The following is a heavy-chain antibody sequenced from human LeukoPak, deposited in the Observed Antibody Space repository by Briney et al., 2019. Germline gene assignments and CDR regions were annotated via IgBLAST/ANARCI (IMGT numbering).Heavy chain of an antibody. D-gene: IGHD2-2*01. V-gene: IGHV3-23*01. Sequence: PGGSLRLSCAASGFTFSSYGMHWVRQAPGKGLEWVSAISGSGGSTYYADSVKGRFTISRDNSKNTLYLQMNSLRAEDTAVYYCAKDHCSSTSCYAGTYFDYWGQGTLVTVSS. CDR1: GFTFSSYG. CDR3: AKDHCSSTSCYAGTYFDY. J-gene: IGHJ4*02. CDR2: ISGSGGST.